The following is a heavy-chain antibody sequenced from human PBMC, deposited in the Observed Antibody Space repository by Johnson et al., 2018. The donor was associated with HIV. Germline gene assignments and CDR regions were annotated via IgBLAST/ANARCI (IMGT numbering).Heavy chain of an antibody. Sequence: QMQLVESGGGVVQPGGSLRLSCAASGFTFNSYGIHWVRQAPGKGLEWVAFIPYDGSNKYYADSVKGRFTISRDNSKNTLYLQMNSLRAEDTAVYYCAKPRITMIVVGSFDIWGQGTMVTVSS. CDR3: AKPRITMIVVGSFDI. CDR2: IPYDGSNK. CDR1: GFTFNSYG. V-gene: IGHV3-30*02. J-gene: IGHJ3*02. D-gene: IGHD3-22*01.